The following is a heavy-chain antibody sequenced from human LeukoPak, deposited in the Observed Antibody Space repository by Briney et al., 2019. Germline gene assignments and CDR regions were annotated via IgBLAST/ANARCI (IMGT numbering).Heavy chain of an antibody. J-gene: IGHJ4*02. CDR3: ARGGADSASYYNSDY. Sequence: SETLSLTCTVSGGSISRYYWIWIRQPPGKGLEWIGFIFYSGSTNYNPSLKSRVTISIDTSKNQFSLQLSSVTAADTAVYYCARGGADSASYYNSDYWGRGTLVTVSS. CDR2: IFYSGST. V-gene: IGHV4-59*01. D-gene: IGHD3-10*01. CDR1: GGSISRYY.